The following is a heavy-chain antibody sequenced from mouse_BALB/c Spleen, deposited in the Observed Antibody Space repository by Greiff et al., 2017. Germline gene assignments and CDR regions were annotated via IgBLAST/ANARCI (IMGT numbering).Heavy chain of an antibody. D-gene: IGHD1-1*01. CDR3: AREPLYGSSPYWYFDV. J-gene: IGHJ1*01. V-gene: IGHV2-9*02. CDR1: GFSLTSYG. CDR2: IWAGGST. Sequence: QVHVKQSGPGLVAPSQSLSITCTVSGFSLTSYGVHWVRQPPGKGLEWLGVIWAGGSTNYNSALMSRLSISKDNSKSQVFLKMNSLQTDDTAMYYCAREPLYGSSPYWYFDVWGAGTTVTVSS.